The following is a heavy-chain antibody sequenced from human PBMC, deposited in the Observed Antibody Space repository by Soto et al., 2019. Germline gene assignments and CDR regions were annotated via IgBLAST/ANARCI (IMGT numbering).Heavy chain of an antibody. J-gene: IGHJ6*02. CDR2: ISSSSSYI. D-gene: IGHD2-15*01. V-gene: IGHV3-21*01. CDR3: ARYGRGYCSGGSCYSGDYYYYGMDV. CDR1: GLTFSSYS. Sequence: GGSLRLSCAASGLTFSSYSMNWVRQAPGKGLEWVSSISSSSSYIYYADSVKGRFTISRDNAKNSLYLQMNSLRAEDTAVYYCARYGRGYCSGGSCYSGDYYYYGMDVWGQGTTVTVSS.